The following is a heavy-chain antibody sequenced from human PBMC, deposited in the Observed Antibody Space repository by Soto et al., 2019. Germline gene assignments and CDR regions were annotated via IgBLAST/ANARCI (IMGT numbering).Heavy chain of an antibody. CDR1: GFSLSTGGVG. J-gene: IGHJ5*02. Sequence: QITLKESGPTLVKPTETLTVTCTFSGFSLSTGGVGVGWTRQPPGKALEWLALIYWDDDKRYSPSLKNRLTITKDSSKNQVVLTITNMDPVDTATYYCAHRTTLTTLDPWGQGTLVTVSS. CDR2: IYWDDDK. D-gene: IGHD4-17*01. CDR3: AHRTTLTTLDP. V-gene: IGHV2-5*02.